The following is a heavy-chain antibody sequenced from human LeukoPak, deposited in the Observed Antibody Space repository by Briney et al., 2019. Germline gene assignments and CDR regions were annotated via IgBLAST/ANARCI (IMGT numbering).Heavy chain of an antibody. CDR3: AKISTDDYHGSGSYLVY. V-gene: IGHV3-23*01. CDR2: ISGSGGST. D-gene: IGHD3-10*01. J-gene: IGHJ4*02. Sequence: PGGSLRLSCAASGFTFSSYAMSWVRQAPGKGLEWVSAISGSGGSTYYADSVKGRFTISRDNSKNTLYLQMNSLRAEGTAVYYCAKISTDDYHGSGSYLVYWGQGKLVTVSS. CDR1: GFTFSSYA.